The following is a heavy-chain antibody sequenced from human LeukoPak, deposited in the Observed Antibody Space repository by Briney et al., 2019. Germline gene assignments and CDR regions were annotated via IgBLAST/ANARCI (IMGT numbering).Heavy chain of an antibody. CDR3: ARVGYGGNAKDY. J-gene: IGHJ4*02. D-gene: IGHD4-23*01. CDR1: GFTFSRYW. Sequence: GGSLRLSCAASGFTFSRYWMSWVRQAPGKGLEWVANIKEDGSKRYYVDSVRDRFSTTRDNAKNSLYLQMNSLRAEDTAVYYCARVGYGGNAKDYWGQGTLVTVSS. V-gene: IGHV3-7*04. CDR2: IKEDGSKR.